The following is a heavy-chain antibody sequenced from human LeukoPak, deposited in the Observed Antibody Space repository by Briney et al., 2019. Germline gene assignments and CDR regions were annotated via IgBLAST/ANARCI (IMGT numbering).Heavy chain of an antibody. CDR1: GFTFSSYA. CDR3: ARDQVGAPFDY. Sequence: GGSLRLSCAASGFTFSSYAMSWVRQAPGKGLEWVSAISGSGGSTYYADSVKGRFTISRDNSKNTLYLQMNSLRSEDTAVYYCARDQVGAPFDYWGQGTLVTVSS. CDR2: ISGSGGST. J-gene: IGHJ4*02. V-gene: IGHV3-23*01. D-gene: IGHD1-26*01.